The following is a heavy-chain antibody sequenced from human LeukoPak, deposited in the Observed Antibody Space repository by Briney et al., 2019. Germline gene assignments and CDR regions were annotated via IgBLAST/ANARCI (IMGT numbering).Heavy chain of an antibody. CDR3: VLAVAGTGYFQH. Sequence: KVSCKASGGTFSSYGINWVRLAPGQGLEWMGGITPIFGTSTYAQKFQVRVTITADESTSTAYMELSRLRSKDTAVYYCVLAVAGTGYFQHWGQGTLVTVSS. CDR1: GGTFSSYG. J-gene: IGHJ1*01. CDR2: ITPIFGTS. V-gene: IGHV1-69*01. D-gene: IGHD6-19*01.